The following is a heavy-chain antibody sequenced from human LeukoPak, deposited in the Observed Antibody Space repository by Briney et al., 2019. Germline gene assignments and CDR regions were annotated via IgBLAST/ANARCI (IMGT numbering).Heavy chain of an antibody. D-gene: IGHD6-19*01. V-gene: IGHV3-30*04. CDR3: SRDHMCSGWWIRFDY. CDR2: ISYDGSNK. J-gene: IGHJ4*02. CDR1: GFTFSSYA. Sequence: PGGSLRLSCAASGFTFSSYAMHWVRQAPGKGLEWVAVISYDGSNKYYADSVKGRFTISRDNSRNTLYLEMNSLRAEDTAVYYCSRDHMCSGWWIRFDYWGQGTLVTVSS.